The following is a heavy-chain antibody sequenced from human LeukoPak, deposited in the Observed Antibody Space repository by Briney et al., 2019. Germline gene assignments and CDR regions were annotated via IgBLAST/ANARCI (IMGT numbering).Heavy chain of an antibody. J-gene: IGHJ6*03. D-gene: IGHD3-22*01. Sequence: SETLSLTCTVSGGSISSSSYYWGWIRQPPGKGLEWIGSIYYSGSTYYNPSLKSRVTISVDTSKNQFSLKLSSVTAADTAVYYCAREIAGFDSGGYLEYYYMDVWGKGTTVTVSS. CDR3: AREIAGFDSGGYLEYYYMDV. CDR1: GGSISSSSYY. CDR2: IYYSGST. V-gene: IGHV4-39*07.